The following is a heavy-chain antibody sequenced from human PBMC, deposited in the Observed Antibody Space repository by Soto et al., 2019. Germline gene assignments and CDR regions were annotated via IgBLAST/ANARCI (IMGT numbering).Heavy chain of an antibody. CDR3: AREEGATVTTDEYFQH. CDR2: IWYDGSNK. V-gene: IGHV3-33*01. J-gene: IGHJ1*01. CDR1: GFTFSSYG. D-gene: IGHD4-17*01. Sequence: GGSLRLSCAASGFTFSSYGMHWVRQAPGKGLEWVAVIWYDGSNKYYADSVKGRFTISRDNSKNTLYLQMNSLRAEDTAVYYCAREEGATVTTDEYFQHWGQGTLVTVSS.